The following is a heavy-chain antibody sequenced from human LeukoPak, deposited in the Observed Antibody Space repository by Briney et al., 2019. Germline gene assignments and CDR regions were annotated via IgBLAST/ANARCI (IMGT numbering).Heavy chain of an antibody. D-gene: IGHD3-22*01. CDR3: AKGGSGYRNRFDY. Sequence: GGSLRLSCAASGFTFDDYAMHWVRQAPGKGLEWVSGISWNSGSIGYADSVKGRFTISGDNAKNSLYLQMNSLRAEDTALYYCAKGGSGYRNRFDYWGQGTLVTVSS. V-gene: IGHV3-9*01. CDR2: ISWNSGSI. CDR1: GFTFDDYA. J-gene: IGHJ4*02.